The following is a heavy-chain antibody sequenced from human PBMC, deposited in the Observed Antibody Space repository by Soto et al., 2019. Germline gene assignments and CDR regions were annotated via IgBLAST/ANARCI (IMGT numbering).Heavy chain of an antibody. CDR3: AKDRKVRGRYSYGFDY. D-gene: IGHD5-18*01. Sequence: QVQLVESGGGVVQPGRSLRLSCAASGFTFSSYGMHWVRQAPGKGLEWVAVISYDGSNKYYADSVKGRFTISRDNSKNTLYLQMNSLRAEDTAVYYCAKDRKVRGRYSYGFDYWGQGTLVTVSP. V-gene: IGHV3-30*18. J-gene: IGHJ4*02. CDR1: GFTFSSYG. CDR2: ISYDGSNK.